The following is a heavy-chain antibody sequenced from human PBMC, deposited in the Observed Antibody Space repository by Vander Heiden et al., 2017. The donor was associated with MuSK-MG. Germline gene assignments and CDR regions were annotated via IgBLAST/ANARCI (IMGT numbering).Heavy chain of an antibody. Sequence: QVQLQQWGAGLLKPSETLTLTCAVYGGSFSGYYWSWIRQPPGKGLEWIGEINHSGSTNYNPSLKRRVTISVDTSKNQFSLKLSSVTAADTAVYYCARGRYSGYDRGYYYYGMDVWGQGTTVTVSS. V-gene: IGHV4-34*01. CDR1: GGSFSGYY. D-gene: IGHD5-12*01. CDR2: INHSGST. CDR3: ARGRYSGYDRGYYYYGMDV. J-gene: IGHJ6*02.